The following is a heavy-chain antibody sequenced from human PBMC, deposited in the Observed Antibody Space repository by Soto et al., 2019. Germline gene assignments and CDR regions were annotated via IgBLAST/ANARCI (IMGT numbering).Heavy chain of an antibody. CDR3: ARDGAAMVTPHYYYYGMDV. V-gene: IGHV1-18*01. CDR1: GYTFTSYG. Sequence: QVQLVQSGAEVKKPGASVKVSCKASGYTFTSYGINWVRQAPGQGLEWMGWISGYNGHTNYAQNLQGRVTMTTDTSTSTAYMDLRGPGSDDTAVYYCARDGAAMVTPHYYYYGMDVWGQGTTVTVSS. CDR2: ISGYNGHT. J-gene: IGHJ6*02. D-gene: IGHD2-2*01.